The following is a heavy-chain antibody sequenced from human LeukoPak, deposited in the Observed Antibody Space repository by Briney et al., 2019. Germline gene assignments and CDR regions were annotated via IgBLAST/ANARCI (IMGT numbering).Heavy chain of an antibody. CDR1: GGSFSGYY. J-gene: IGHJ6*02. V-gene: IGHV4-34*01. CDR3: ARIYGDYYYYYGMGV. D-gene: IGHD4-17*01. Sequence: PSETLSLTCAVYGGSFSGYYWSWIRQPPGKGLEWIGEINHSGSTNYNPSLKSRVTISVDTSKNQFSLKLSSVTAADTAVYYCARIYGDYYYYYGMGVWGQGTTVTVSS. CDR2: INHSGST.